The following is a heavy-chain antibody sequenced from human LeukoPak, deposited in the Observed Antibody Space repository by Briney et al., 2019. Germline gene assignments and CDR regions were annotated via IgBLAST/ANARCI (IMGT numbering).Heavy chain of an antibody. CDR1: GGSFSGYY. CDR2: INHSGST. D-gene: IGHD5-12*01. CDR3: ARYYSGYDSDAFDI. V-gene: IGHV4-34*01. Sequence: SETLSLTCAVYGGSFSGYYWSWIRQPPGKGLEWIGEINHSGSTNYNPSLKSRVAISVDTSKNQFSLKLSSVTAADTAVYYCARYYSGYDSDAFDIWGQGTMVTVSS. J-gene: IGHJ3*02.